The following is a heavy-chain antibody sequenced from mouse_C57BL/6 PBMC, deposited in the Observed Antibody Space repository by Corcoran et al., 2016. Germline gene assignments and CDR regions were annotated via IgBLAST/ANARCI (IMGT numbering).Heavy chain of an antibody. CDR1: GYSITSGYY. Sequence: DVQLQESGPGLVKPSQSLSLTCSVTGYSITSGYYWNWIRQFPGNKLEWMGYISYDGSNNYNPSLKNRISITRDTSKNQFFLKLNSVTTEDTATYYCARDYYGSSSLYYAMDYWGQGTSATVSS. CDR3: ARDYYGSSSLYYAMDY. J-gene: IGHJ4*01. V-gene: IGHV3-6*01. CDR2: ISYDGSN. D-gene: IGHD1-1*01.